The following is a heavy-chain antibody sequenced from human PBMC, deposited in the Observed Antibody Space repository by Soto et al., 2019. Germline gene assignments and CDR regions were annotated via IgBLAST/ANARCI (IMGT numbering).Heavy chain of an antibody. CDR3: SRIPPNARYGSGSYHFDY. Sequence: GASAKVSCKASGYTLTSLYIHWVRQAPGQGLEWMGIIHPNGGSTRYAPKFQGRVTMTRDTSTSTVYMELSSLRSEDTAVYYCSRIPPNARYGSGSYHFDYWGQGTLVTVS. V-gene: IGHV1-46*03. D-gene: IGHD3-10*01. CDR2: IHPNGGST. CDR1: GYTLTSLY. J-gene: IGHJ4*02.